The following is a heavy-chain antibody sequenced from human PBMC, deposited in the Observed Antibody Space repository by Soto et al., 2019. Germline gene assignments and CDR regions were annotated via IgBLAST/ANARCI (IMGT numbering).Heavy chain of an antibody. CDR2: IIPIFGTA. CDR1: GGTFSSYA. D-gene: IGHD1-1*01. V-gene: IGHV1-69*13. Sequence: ASVKVSCKASGGTFSSYAISWVRQAPGQGLEWMGGIIPIFGTANYAQKFRGRVTITADESTSTAYMELSSLRSEDTAVYYCARDLYEERLGVYGMDVWGQGTTVTVSS. CDR3: ARDLYEERLGVYGMDV. J-gene: IGHJ6*02.